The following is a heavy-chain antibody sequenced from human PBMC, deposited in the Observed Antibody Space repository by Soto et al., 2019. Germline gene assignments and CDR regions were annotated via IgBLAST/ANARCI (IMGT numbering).Heavy chain of an antibody. CDR1: GFSLSTSGMC. CDR2: IDWDDDK. J-gene: IGHJ6*03. D-gene: IGHD2-2*01. Sequence: SGPTLVNPTQTLTLTCTFSGFSLSTSGMCVSWIRQPPGKALEWLARIDWDDDKYYSTSLKTRLTISKDTSKNQVVLTMTNMDPVDTATYYCARIRGSVVVPAADDYYYYYMDVWGKGTTVTVSS. V-gene: IGHV2-70*11. CDR3: ARIRGSVVVPAADDYYYYYMDV.